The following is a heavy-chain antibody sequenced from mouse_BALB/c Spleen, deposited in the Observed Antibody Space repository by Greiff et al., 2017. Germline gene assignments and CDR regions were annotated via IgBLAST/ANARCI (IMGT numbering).Heavy chain of an antibody. CDR2: ISDGGSYT. D-gene: IGHD1-2*01. V-gene: IGHV5-4*02. J-gene: IGHJ1*01. Sequence: VQLKESGGGLVKPGGSLKLSCAASGFTFSDYYMYWVRQTPEKRLEWVATISDGGSYTYYPDSVKGRFTISRDNAKNNLYLQMSSLKSEDTAMYYCARDGSRYFDVWGAGTTVTVAA. CDR1: GFTFSDYY. CDR3: ARDGSRYFDV.